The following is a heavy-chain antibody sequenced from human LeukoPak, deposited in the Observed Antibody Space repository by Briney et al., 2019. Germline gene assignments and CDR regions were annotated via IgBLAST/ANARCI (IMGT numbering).Heavy chain of an antibody. CDR2: IYITGST. J-gene: IGHJ6*03. CDR1: GGSIINYY. V-gene: IGHV4-4*07. Sequence: SETLSLTCTVSGGSIINYYWSWIRQPAGTGLEWVGRIYITGSTNYNPSLQSRLSMSVDTSKNQFSLRLSSVTAADTAVYYCARLKYYDSTGYSPGYCMDVWGKGITVTVSS. D-gene: IGHD3-22*01. CDR3: ARLKYYDSTGYSPGYCMDV.